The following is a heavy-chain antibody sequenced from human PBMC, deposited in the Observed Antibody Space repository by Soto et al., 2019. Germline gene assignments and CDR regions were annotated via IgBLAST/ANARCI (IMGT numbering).Heavy chain of an antibody. Sequence: ETLSLTCTVSGVSITDYHWSWIRQSPGRGLEWIGYIFSRGTPNYNPSLKSRVTISVDTSRNQFSLKLNSLTAADTAMYFCAKRFGDYVGWFDPWGQGALVTVSS. CDR3: AKRFGDYVGWFDP. CDR1: GVSITDYH. V-gene: IGHV4-59*01. D-gene: IGHD4-17*01. CDR2: IFSRGTP. J-gene: IGHJ5*02.